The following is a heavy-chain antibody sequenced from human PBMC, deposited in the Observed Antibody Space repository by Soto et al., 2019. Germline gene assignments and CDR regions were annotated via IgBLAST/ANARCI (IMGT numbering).Heavy chain of an antibody. CDR3: ARGLPYSGYARFDY. CDR1: GGSFSGYY. Sequence: GSLRLSCAVYGGSFSGYYWSWIRQPPGKGLEWIGEINHSGSTNYNPSLKSRVTISVDTSKNQFSLKLSSVTAADTAVYYCARGLPYSGYARFDYWGQGTLVTVSS. D-gene: IGHD5-12*01. CDR2: INHSGST. J-gene: IGHJ4*02. V-gene: IGHV4-34*01.